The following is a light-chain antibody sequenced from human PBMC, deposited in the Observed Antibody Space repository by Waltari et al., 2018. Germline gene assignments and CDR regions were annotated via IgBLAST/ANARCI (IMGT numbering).Light chain of an antibody. CDR3: CSYAGSLTPCV. Sequence: QSALTQPASVSGSPGQSLTISCTGTSSDVGSYNLVSWYQQVPGKAPKLMIFEVSKRPSGVSNRFSGSKSGNTASLTISGLQTEDEADYYCCSYAGSLTPCVFGTGTRVTV. V-gene: IGLV2-23*02. CDR2: EVS. J-gene: IGLJ1*01. CDR1: SSDVGSYNL.